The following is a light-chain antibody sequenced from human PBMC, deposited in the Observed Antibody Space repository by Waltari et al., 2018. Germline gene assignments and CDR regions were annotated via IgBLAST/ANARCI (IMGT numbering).Light chain of an antibody. CDR2: DVS. CDR3: SSYTISSTLNWV. V-gene: IGLV2-14*03. Sequence: QSALTQPASVSGSPGQSITISCTGTSSAAGGLNFGACYQQNPGKAPKLRIYDVSKRPSGVSNRFSGSKSGNTASLTISGLQAEDEADYYCSSYTISSTLNWVFGGGTKLTVL. CDR1: SSAAGGLNF. J-gene: IGLJ3*02.